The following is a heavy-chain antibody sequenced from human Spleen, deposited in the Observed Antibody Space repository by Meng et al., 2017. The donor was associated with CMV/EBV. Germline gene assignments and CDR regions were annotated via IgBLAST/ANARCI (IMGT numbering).Heavy chain of an antibody. CDR1: GFIFSCYG. Sequence: ASGFIFSCYGSYWVRQVPGKGLEWVAFIRYDGSNKYYVDSVKGRFTISRDNSKDTLYLQMNSLRAEDTAVYYCAKDSTDSSLQFDPWGQGTLVTVSS. V-gene: IGHV3-30*02. CDR3: AKDSTDSSLQFDP. CDR2: IRYDGSNK. D-gene: IGHD3-22*01. J-gene: IGHJ5*02.